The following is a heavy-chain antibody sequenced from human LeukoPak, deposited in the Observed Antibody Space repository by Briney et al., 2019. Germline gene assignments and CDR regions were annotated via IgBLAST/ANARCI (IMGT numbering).Heavy chain of an antibody. CDR3: ARGGTSYYDFWSGYYHTSKPLDY. V-gene: IGHV4-59*08. D-gene: IGHD3-3*01. J-gene: IGHJ4*02. CDR1: GGSISSYY. CDR2: IYYSGST. Sequence: SETLSLTCTVSGGSISSYYWSWIRQPPGRGLEWIGYIYYSGSTYYNPSLKSRVTISVDTSKNQFSLKLSSVTAADTAVYYCARGGTSYYDFWSGYYHTSKPLDYWGQGTLVTVSS.